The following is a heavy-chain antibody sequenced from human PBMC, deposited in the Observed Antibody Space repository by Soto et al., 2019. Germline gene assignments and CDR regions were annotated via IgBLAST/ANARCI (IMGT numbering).Heavy chain of an antibody. CDR2: IYYSGST. CDR1: GGSISSYY. J-gene: IGHJ5*02. D-gene: IGHD2-2*01. Sequence: SETLSLTCTVSGGSISSYYWSWIRQPPGKGLEWIGYIYYSGSTNYNPSLKSRVTISVDTSKNQFSLKLSSVTAADTAVYYCARDLIEYCSSTSCYEDWFDPWGQGTXVTVSS. V-gene: IGHV4-59*01. CDR3: ARDLIEYCSSTSCYEDWFDP.